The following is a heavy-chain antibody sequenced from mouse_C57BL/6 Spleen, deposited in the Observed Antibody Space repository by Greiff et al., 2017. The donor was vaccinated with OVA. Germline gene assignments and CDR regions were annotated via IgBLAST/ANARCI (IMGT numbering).Heavy chain of an antibody. CDR3: ARVYGNYAAMDY. J-gene: IGHJ4*01. D-gene: IGHD2-1*01. Sequence: VQLQQSGPELVKPGASVKISCKASGYSFTGYYMNWVKQSPEKSLEWIGEINPSTGGTTYNQKFKAKATLTVDKSSSTAYMQLKSLTSEDSAVYYCARVYGNYAAMDYWGQGTSVTVSS. CDR1: GYSFTGYY. CDR2: INPSTGGT. V-gene: IGHV1-42*01.